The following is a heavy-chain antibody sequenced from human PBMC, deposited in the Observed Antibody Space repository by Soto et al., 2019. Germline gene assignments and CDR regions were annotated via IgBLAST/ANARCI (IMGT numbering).Heavy chain of an antibody. Sequence: EVQLVESGGGLVQPGGSLRLSCAASGFTFSSHWMSWVRQAPGKGLEWVANIRQDGGEEQYSDSVKGRFTLSRDNAKNSLYLQMNGLRVEDTAVYYCAKSEGWSFDIGGQGTMVTVSS. CDR3: AKSEGWSFDI. D-gene: IGHD2-15*01. J-gene: IGHJ3*02. V-gene: IGHV3-7*01. CDR2: IRQDGGEE. CDR1: GFTFSSHW.